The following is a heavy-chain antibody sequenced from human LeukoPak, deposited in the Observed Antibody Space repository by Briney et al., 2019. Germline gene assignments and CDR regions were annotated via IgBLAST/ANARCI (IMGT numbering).Heavy chain of an antibody. CDR1: GFTFSSYW. CDR2: ICSGINT. Sequence: SGGSLRLSCAASGFTFSSYWMNWARQAPGRGLEWVSVICSGINTYYADSVKGRFTISRDNSKNTLYLQMNSLRAEDTAVYYCAKRIVPGALDSWGQGTLVTVSS. D-gene: IGHD2-2*01. CDR3: AKRIVPGALDS. J-gene: IGHJ4*02. V-gene: IGHV3-NL1*01.